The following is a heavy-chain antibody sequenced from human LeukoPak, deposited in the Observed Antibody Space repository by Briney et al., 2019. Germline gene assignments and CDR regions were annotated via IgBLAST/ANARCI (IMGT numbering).Heavy chain of an antibody. J-gene: IGHJ6*03. CDR1: GFTFSSYW. CDR2: ISSSSNYI. V-gene: IGHV3-21*01. Sequence: GGSLRLSCAASGFTFSSYWMSWVRQAPGKGLEWVSSISSSSNYIYYADSVRGRFTISRDNAKNSLSLQMNSPRGEDTAVYYCAKDWSYQGNYYYMDVWGKGTTVTISS. D-gene: IGHD1-26*01. CDR3: AKDWSYQGNYYYMDV.